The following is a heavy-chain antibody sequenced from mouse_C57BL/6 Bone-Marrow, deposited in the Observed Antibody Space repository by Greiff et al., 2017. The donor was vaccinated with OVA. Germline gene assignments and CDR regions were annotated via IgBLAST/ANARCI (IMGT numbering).Heavy chain of an antibody. CDR1: GFNIKDDY. V-gene: IGHV14-4*01. CDR3: TYYSNFFAY. CDR2: IDPKNGDT. J-gene: IGHJ3*01. Sequence: EVQLQQSGAELVRPGASVKLSCTASGFNIKDDYMHWVKQRPEQGLEWIGWIDPKNGDTEYASKFQGKATITADTSSNTAYLQLSSLTSEDTAVYYCTYYSNFFAYWGQGTLVTVSA. D-gene: IGHD2-5*01.